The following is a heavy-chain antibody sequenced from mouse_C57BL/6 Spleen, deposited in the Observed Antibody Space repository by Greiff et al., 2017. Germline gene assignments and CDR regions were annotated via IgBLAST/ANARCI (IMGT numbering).Heavy chain of an antibody. J-gene: IGHJ4*01. Sequence: VQLVESGPGLVQPSQSLSITCTVSGFSLTSYGVHWVRQSPGKGLEWLGVIWSGGSTDYNAAFISRLSISKDNSKSQVFFKMNSLQADDTAIYYCARKRGETAQATYAMDYWGQGTSVTVSS. V-gene: IGHV2-2*01. CDR2: IWSGGST. CDR1: GFSLTSYG. D-gene: IGHD3-2*02. CDR3: ARKRGETAQATYAMDY.